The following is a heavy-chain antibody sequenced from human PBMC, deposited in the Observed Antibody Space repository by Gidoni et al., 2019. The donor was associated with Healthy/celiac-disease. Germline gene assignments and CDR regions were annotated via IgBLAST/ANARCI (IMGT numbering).Heavy chain of an antibody. J-gene: IGHJ4*02. V-gene: IGHV4-34*01. CDR2: INHSGST. CDR1: GGSFSGYY. Sequence: QVQLQQWGAGLLKPSETLSLTCAVYGGSFSGYYWSWIRQPPGKGLEWIGEINHSGSTNYNPSLKSRVTISVDTSKNQFSLKLSSVTAADTAVYYCARGTPWLSYFDYWGQGTLVTVSS. CDR3: ARGTPWLSYFDY. D-gene: IGHD3-9*01.